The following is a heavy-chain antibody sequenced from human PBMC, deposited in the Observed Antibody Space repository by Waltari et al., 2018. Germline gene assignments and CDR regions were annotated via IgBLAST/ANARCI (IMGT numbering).Heavy chain of an antibody. CDR1: GGSISSDTYW. V-gene: IGHV4-61*02. D-gene: IGHD2-2*01. CDR3: ARGRVPDANAFDP. J-gene: IGHJ5*02. Sequence: QVQLQESGPGLVAPSQTLSLTCTVFGGSISSDTYWWTWIRQPAGKGLECIGRSDTGGSIDYNPSLRSRLTISVDTSKNQFSLKLTSVTAADTAVYYCARGRVPDANAFDPWGQGTLVSVSS. CDR2: SDTGGSI.